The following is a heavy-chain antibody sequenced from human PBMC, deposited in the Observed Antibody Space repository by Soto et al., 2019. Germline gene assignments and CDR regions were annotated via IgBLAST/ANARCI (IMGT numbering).Heavy chain of an antibody. CDR3: ARVPVVQAAPHYNGMDV. D-gene: IGHD2-2*01. Sequence: SETLSLTCAVSGGSISSSNWWSWVRQPPGKGREWIGEIYHSGSTNYNPSLKRRVTISVDKSKNPFSLKLSSVTAADTAVYYCARVPVVQAAPHYNGMDVWGQGTTVTVSS. CDR2: IYHSGST. CDR1: GGSISSSNW. V-gene: IGHV4-4*02. J-gene: IGHJ6*02.